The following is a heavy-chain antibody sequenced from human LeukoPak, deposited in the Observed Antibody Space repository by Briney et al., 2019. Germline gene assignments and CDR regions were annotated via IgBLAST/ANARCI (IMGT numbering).Heavy chain of an antibody. Sequence: GGSLRLSCAASGFTFSSYWMSWVRQAPGKGLEWVANIKQDGSEKYYVDSVKGRFTISKDNAKNSLYLQMNSLRAEDTAVYYCARENTYDYGDAYGMDVWGQGTTVTVSS. J-gene: IGHJ6*02. CDR1: GFTFSSYW. D-gene: IGHD4-17*01. CDR3: ARENTYDYGDAYGMDV. V-gene: IGHV3-7*01. CDR2: IKQDGSEK.